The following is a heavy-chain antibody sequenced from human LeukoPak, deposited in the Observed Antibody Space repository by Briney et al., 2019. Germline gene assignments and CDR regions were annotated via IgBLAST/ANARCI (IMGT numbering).Heavy chain of an antibody. V-gene: IGHV4-39*01. J-gene: IGHJ4*02. CDR3: ARNITSVIPAGYFDY. Sequence: SETLSLTCSVSGGSIGSGRYYWAWIRQPPGKGLEWIGSIYNTWSTSYNPSLKSRVTMPVDTSKNQFSLRLSSVTAADTAVYYCARNITSVIPAGYFDYWGQGTLVTVSS. CDR1: GGSIGSGRYY. D-gene: IGHD3-16*02. CDR2: IYNTWST.